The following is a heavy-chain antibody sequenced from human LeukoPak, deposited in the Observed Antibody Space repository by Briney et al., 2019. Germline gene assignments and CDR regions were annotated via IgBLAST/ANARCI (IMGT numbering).Heavy chain of an antibody. Sequence: SGTLSLTCAVSGGSISSSNWWSWVRQPPGKGLEWIGEIYHSGSTNYNPSLKSRVTISVDKSKNQFSLKLSSVTAADTAVFYCVRYVVYGSGIYYFDYWGQGTLVTVSS. J-gene: IGHJ4*02. CDR1: GGSISSSNW. CDR2: IYHSGST. CDR3: VRYVVYGSGIYYFDY. V-gene: IGHV4-4*02. D-gene: IGHD3-10*01.